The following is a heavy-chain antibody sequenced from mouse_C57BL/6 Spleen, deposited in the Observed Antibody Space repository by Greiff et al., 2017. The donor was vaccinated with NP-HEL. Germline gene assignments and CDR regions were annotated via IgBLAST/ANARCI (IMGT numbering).Heavy chain of an antibody. CDR3: ARDSNGLDY. CDR2: ISSGSSTI. D-gene: IGHD2-5*01. Sequence: EVKVVESGGGLVKPGGSLKLSCAASGFTFSDYGMHWVRQAPEKGLEWVAYISSGSSTIYYADTVKGRFTISRDNAKNTLFLQMTSLRSEDTAMYYCARDSNGLDYWGQGTTITVSS. J-gene: IGHJ2*01. V-gene: IGHV5-17*01. CDR1: GFTFSDYG.